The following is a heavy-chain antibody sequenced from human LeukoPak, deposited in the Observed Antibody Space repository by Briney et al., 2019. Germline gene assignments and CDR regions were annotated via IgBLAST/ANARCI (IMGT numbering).Heavy chain of an antibody. D-gene: IGHD3-3*02. Sequence: PGGSLRLSCAASGFTFSTSWMNWVRQAPGKGLEWVGRITNKPKAYTAQYAASVKGRFTISRDDSKNSVFLQMNSLKTEDTAVYYCARDWRVSLDYWGQGILVTVSS. CDR1: GFTFSTSW. CDR3: ARDWRVSLDY. CDR2: ITNKPKAYTA. V-gene: IGHV3-72*01. J-gene: IGHJ4*02.